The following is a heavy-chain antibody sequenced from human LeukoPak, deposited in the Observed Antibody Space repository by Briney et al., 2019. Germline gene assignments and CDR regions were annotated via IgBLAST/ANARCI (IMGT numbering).Heavy chain of an antibody. Sequence: ASVKVSCKASGYTFTSYGISWVRQAPGQGLEWMGWISAYNGNTNYAQKLQGRVTMTTDTSTSTAYMELRSLRSDDTAVYYCARATRGDYSGHYYDYWGQGTLVTVSS. CDR2: ISAYNGNT. CDR1: GYTFTSYG. V-gene: IGHV1-18*01. CDR3: ARATRGDYSGHYYDY. J-gene: IGHJ4*02. D-gene: IGHD5-12*01.